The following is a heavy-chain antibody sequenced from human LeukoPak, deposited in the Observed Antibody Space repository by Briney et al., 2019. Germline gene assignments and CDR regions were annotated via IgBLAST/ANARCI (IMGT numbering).Heavy chain of an antibody. V-gene: IGHV3-30*02. CDR2: IRYDGSNK. CDR1: GFTFSSYG. Sequence: GGSLRLSCAASGFTFSSYGMHWVRQAPGKGLEWVAFIRYDGSNKYYADSMKGRFTISRDNSENTLYLQMNSLRAEDTAVYYCAKDTTPPKAGFDPWGQGTLVTVSS. J-gene: IGHJ5*02. CDR3: AKDTTPPKAGFDP. D-gene: IGHD1-14*01.